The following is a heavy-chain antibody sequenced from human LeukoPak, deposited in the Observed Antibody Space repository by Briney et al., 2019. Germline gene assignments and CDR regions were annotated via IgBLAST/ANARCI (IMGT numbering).Heavy chain of an antibody. V-gene: IGHV3-23*01. J-gene: IGHJ4*02. CDR1: GFTFQNYG. Sequence: PGGSLRLSCAASGFTFQNYGMAWVRQVPGKRLEWVSSIRNDGENTHYADSVKGRFTISRDNSKNTMYLELNSVSVEDSAVYYCAKDIDGRFGDLKDYWGPGTLVTVSS. D-gene: IGHD3-10*01. CDR2: IRNDGENT. CDR3: AKDIDGRFGDLKDY.